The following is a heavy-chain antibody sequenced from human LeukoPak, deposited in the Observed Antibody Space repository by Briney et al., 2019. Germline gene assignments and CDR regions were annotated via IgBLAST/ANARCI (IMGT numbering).Heavy chain of an antibody. CDR1: GFSFSDYY. CDR3: ARDPYDGYRYFDY. V-gene: IGHV3-11*01. D-gene: IGHD5-24*01. CDR2: ISSSGNTI. J-gene: IGHJ4*02. Sequence: PGGSLRLSCAASGFSFSDYYMSWLRQAPGKGLEWVSYISSSGNTIYYADSLKGRFTISRDNANNSLYLQMNSLRAEDTAVYYCARDPYDGYRYFDYWGQGTLVTVSS.